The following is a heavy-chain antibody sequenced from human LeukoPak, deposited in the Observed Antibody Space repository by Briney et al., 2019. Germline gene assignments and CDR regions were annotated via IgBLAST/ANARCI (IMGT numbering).Heavy chain of an antibody. CDR3: ARDSALCGGDCYSDFDY. V-gene: IGHV7-4-1*02. J-gene: IGHJ4*02. CDR2: INTNTGNP. Sequence: GSVKVSCKASGYTFTSYAMNWVRQAPGQGLEWMGWINTNTGNPTYAQGFTGRFVFSLDTSVSTAYLQISSLKAEDTAVYYCARDSALCGGDCYSDFDYWGQGTLVTVSS. D-gene: IGHD2-21*02. CDR1: GYTFTSYA.